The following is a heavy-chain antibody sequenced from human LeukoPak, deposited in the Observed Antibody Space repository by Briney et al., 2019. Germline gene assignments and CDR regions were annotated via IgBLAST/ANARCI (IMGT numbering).Heavy chain of an antibody. CDR1: GFTFSTHA. V-gene: IGHV3-33*01. Sequence: GGSLRLSCAASGFTFSTHAMHWVRQAPAKGLEWVAMIWFDGKTTYYVNSVKGRFTISRDNSKNTVYLQMNSLRAEDTAMYYCARASCSNCPFDPWGQGTPVIVSS. CDR2: IWFDGKTT. D-gene: IGHD2-2*01. J-gene: IGHJ5*02. CDR3: ARASCSNCPFDP.